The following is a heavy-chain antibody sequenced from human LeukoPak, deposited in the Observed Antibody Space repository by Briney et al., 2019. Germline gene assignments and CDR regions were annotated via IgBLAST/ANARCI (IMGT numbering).Heavy chain of an antibody. Sequence: TGGSLRLSCAASGFTFSSYWMHWVRQAPGKGLEWVSAISGSGGSTYYADSVKGRFTISRDNSKNTLYLQMNSLRAEDTAVYYCAKPYYYDSSGYDYWGQGTLVTVSS. CDR2: ISGSGGST. V-gene: IGHV3-23*01. D-gene: IGHD3-22*01. CDR1: GFTFSSYW. CDR3: AKPYYYDSSGYDY. J-gene: IGHJ4*02.